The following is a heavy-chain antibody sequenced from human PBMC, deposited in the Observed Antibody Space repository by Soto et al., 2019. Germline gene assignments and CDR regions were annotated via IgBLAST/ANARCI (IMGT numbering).Heavy chain of an antibody. CDR1: GGSISSGGYS. J-gene: IGHJ4*02. D-gene: IGHD1-1*01. Sequence: LSLTCAVSGGSISSGGYSWSWIRQPPGKGLEWIGYIYHSGSTYYNPSLKSRVTISVDRSKNQFSLKLSSVTAADTAVYYCARVGDGYNRSFDYWGQGTLVTVSS. CDR2: IYHSGST. V-gene: IGHV4-30-2*01. CDR3: ARVGDGYNRSFDY.